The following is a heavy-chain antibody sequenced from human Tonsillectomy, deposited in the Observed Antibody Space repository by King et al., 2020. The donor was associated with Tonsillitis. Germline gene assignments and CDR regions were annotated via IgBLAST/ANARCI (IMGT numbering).Heavy chain of an antibody. D-gene: IGHD3-22*01. Sequence: VQLQQWGAGLLKPSETLSLTCAVYGGSFSGYYWSWIRQPPGKGLEWIGEINHSGSTNYNPSLKSRVTISVDTSKNQFSLKLSSVTAADTAVYYCARGFFDSSGFAFDIWGQGTMVTVSS. J-gene: IGHJ3*02. CDR2: INHSGST. CDR1: GGSFSGYY. CDR3: ARGFFDSSGFAFDI. V-gene: IGHV4-34*01.